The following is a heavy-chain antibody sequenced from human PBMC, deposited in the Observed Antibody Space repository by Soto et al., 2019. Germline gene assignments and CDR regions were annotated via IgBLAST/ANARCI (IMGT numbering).Heavy chain of an antibody. CDR2: IIPILGIA. V-gene: IGHV1-69*02. Sequence: QVQLVQSGAEVKKPGSSVKVSCKASGGTFSSYTISWVRQAPGQGLEWMGRIIPILGIANYAQKFQGRVTSTADKSTSTAYMELSSLRSEDTAVYYCARGREATVGGDVWGQGTTVTVSS. D-gene: IGHD4-17*01. CDR1: GGTFSSYT. CDR3: ARGREATVGGDV. J-gene: IGHJ6*02.